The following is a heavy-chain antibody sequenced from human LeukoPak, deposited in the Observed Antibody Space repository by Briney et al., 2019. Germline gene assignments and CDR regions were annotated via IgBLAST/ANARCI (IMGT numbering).Heavy chain of an antibody. V-gene: IGHV3-23*01. D-gene: IGHD1-26*01. CDR3: AKPHYSGSHEGYFQH. CDR1: GGSISSSGYY. CDR2: ISGSGGST. Sequence: ETLSLTCNVSGGSISSSGYYWGWIRQPPGKGLEWVSAISGSGGSTYYADSVKGRFTISRDNSKNTVYLQMNSLRAEDTAVYYCAKPHYSGSHEGYFQHWGQGTMVTVSS. J-gene: IGHJ3*01.